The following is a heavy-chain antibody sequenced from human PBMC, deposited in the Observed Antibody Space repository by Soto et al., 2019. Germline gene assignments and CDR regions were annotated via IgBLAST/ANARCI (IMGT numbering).Heavy chain of an antibody. J-gene: IGHJ4*02. V-gene: IGHV1-69*08. Sequence: QVQLVQSGAEVKKPGSSVKVSCKASGGTFSSYTISWVRQAPGQGLEWMGRIIPILGIANYAQKFQGRVTITADKSTSTAYMELSSLRSEDTAVYYCAREIGDCGGGSCYRWFDYWGQGTLVTVSS. CDR1: GGTFSSYT. CDR2: IIPILGIA. CDR3: AREIGDCGGGSCYRWFDY. D-gene: IGHD2-15*01.